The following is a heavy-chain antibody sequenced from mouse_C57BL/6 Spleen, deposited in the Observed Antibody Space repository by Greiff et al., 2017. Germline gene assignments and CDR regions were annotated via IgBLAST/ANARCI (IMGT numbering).Heavy chain of an antibody. J-gene: IGHJ3*01. CDR3: ARGGYSSWFAY. V-gene: IGHV1-20*01. D-gene: IGHD2-3*01. CDR2: INPYNGDT. CDR1: GYSFTGYF. Sequence: EVQLQESGPELVKPGDSVKISCKASGYSFTGYFMNWVMQSHGKSLEWIGRINPYNGDTFYNQKFKGKSTLTVDKSSSTAYMQLSSLTSEDSAVYYCARGGYSSWFAYWGQGTLVTGSA.